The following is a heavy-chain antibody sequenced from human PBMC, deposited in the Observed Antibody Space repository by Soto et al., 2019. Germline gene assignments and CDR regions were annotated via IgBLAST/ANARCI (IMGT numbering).Heavy chain of an antibody. J-gene: IGHJ4*02. CDR2: IYHSGST. CDR3: ARVGDGFLVTFGGVIADFDY. Sequence: QVQLQESGPGLVKPSGTLSLTCAVSGGSISSSNWWSWVRQPPGKGLEWIGEIYHSGSTNYNPSLKSRVTISVDKSKNQFSLKLSSVTAADTAVYYCARVGDGFLVTFGGVIADFDYWGQGTLVTVSS. D-gene: IGHD3-16*02. V-gene: IGHV4-4*02. CDR1: GGSISSSNW.